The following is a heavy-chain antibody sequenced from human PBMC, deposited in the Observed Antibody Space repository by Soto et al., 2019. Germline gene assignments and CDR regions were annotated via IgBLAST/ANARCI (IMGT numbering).Heavy chain of an antibody. D-gene: IGHD3-3*01. CDR2: IYYSGSA. Sequence: SETLSLTCTVSGGSISSYYWSWIRQPPGKGLEWIGYIYYSGSANYNPSLKSRVTISVDTSKNQFSLKLSSVTAADTAVYYCARNQRITIFGVAEFDYWGQGTLVTVSS. CDR1: GGSISSYY. V-gene: IGHV4-59*01. CDR3: ARNQRITIFGVAEFDY. J-gene: IGHJ4*02.